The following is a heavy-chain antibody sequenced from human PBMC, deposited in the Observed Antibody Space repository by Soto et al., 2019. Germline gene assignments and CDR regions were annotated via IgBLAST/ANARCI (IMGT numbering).Heavy chain of an antibody. D-gene: IGHD1-26*01. Sequence: PGGSLRLSCAASGFTVSGMFMNWVRQAPGKGLEWVSVIYPAGPTYYADSVKGRFTISRDNSKNTLFLQLNNLRAEDTAVYHCAKNQGVELVPLATVDWFDPWGQGSVVTVSS. J-gene: IGHJ5*02. CDR3: AKNQGVELVPLATVDWFDP. CDR1: GFTVSGMF. CDR2: IYPAGPT. V-gene: IGHV3-53*01.